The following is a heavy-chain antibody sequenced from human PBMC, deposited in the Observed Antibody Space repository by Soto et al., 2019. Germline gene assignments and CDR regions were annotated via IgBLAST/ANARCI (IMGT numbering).Heavy chain of an antibody. Sequence: QVQLVESGGGVVQPGRSLRLSCAASGFTFSSYGMHWVRQAPGKGLEWVAVIWYDGSNKYYADSVKGRFTISRDNSQNTLYLQMNSLRAEDTAVYYCARSGTYYDFWSGSNHYYMDVWGKGTTVTVSS. CDR3: ARSGTYYDFWSGSNHYYMDV. CDR2: IWYDGSNK. D-gene: IGHD3-3*01. V-gene: IGHV3-33*01. J-gene: IGHJ6*03. CDR1: GFTFSSYG.